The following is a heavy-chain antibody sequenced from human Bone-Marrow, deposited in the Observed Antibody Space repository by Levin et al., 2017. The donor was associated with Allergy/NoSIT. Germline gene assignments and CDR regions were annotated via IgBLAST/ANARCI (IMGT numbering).Heavy chain of an antibody. CDR1: GFTFRSYS. V-gene: IGHV3-21*01. D-gene: IGHD3-10*01. CDR2: ISSSSSYI. CDR3: ARDLKALGRYYFDY. J-gene: IGHJ4*02. Sequence: LSLTCAASGFTFRSYSMNWVRQAPGKGLEWVSSISSSSSYIYYADSVKGRFTISRDNAKNSLYLQMNSLRAEDTAVYYCARDLKALGRYYFDYWGQGTLVTVSS.